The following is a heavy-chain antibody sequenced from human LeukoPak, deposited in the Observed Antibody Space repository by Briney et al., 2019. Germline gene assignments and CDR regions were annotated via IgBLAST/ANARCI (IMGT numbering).Heavy chain of an antibody. CDR1: GFTFSNYS. CDR2: ISGSISRI. D-gene: IGHD3-10*01. V-gene: IGHV3-48*04. Sequence: HGGSLRLSCAASGFTFSNYSMNSVRQAPGKGLEWVSYISGSISRIYYADSAKGRFTISRDNAKNSLYLQMNSLRAEDTAVYYCARGLWFGDTYYFDYWGQGTLVTVSS. J-gene: IGHJ4*02. CDR3: ARGLWFGDTYYFDY.